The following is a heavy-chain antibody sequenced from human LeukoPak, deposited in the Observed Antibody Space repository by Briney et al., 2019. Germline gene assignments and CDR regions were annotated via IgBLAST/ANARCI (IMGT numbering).Heavy chain of an antibody. CDR1: GYTFTGYY. D-gene: IGHD3-9*01. Sequence: WASVKVSCKASGYTFTGYYMHWVRQATGQGLEWMGWMNPNSGNTGYAQKFQGRVTMTRNTSISTAYMELSSLKSEDTTVYYCARSLVLRYFDWKPPYYYMDVWGKGTTVTISS. CDR2: MNPNSGNT. V-gene: IGHV1-8*02. J-gene: IGHJ6*03. CDR3: ARSLVLRYFDWKPPYYYMDV.